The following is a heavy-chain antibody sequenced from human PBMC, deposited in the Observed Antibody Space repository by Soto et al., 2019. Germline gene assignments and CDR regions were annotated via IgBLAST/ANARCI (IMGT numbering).Heavy chain of an antibody. CDR2: INHSGST. V-gene: IGHV4-34*01. J-gene: IGHJ6*02. Sequence: SQTLSLPCAVYGGSFSGYCWRRIRQHPGKGLEWIGEINHSGSTNYNPSLKSRVTISVDTSKNQFSLKLSSVTAADTAVYYCARGRLRLGEFSYYSSYGRDVWGQGPTVTVS. D-gene: IGHD3-16*01. CDR1: GGSFSGYC. CDR3: ARGRLRLGEFSYYSSYGRDV.